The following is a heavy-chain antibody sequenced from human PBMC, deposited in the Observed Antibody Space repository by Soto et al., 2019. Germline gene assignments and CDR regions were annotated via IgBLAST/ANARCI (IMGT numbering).Heavy chain of an antibody. CDR2: ISYSGST. D-gene: IGHD3-9*01. J-gene: IGHJ4*02. CDR3: ARRGVLRYFDWFFDY. V-gene: IGHV4-39*01. Sequence: KPSETLSLTCTVSGGSISSSSYYWGWIRQPPGKGLEWIGRISYSGSTYYNPSLKSRVTISVDTSKNPFSLKLRSVTAADTAVYYCARRGVLRYFDWFFDYWGQGTLVTVSS. CDR1: GGSISSSSYY.